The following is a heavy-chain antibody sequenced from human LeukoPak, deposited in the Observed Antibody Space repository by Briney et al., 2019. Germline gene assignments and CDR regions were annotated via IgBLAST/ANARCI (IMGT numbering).Heavy chain of an antibody. CDR3: AGAAAGTFVDY. CDR1: GGSIRGYY. Sequence: PSETLSLTCNVSGGSIRGYYWSWIRQPPGKGLEWIGYIYSSGSTNYNPSLKSRVTMSVDTSKNQFSLKLSSVTAADTAVYYCAGAAAGTFVDYWGQGTLVTVSS. V-gene: IGHV4-59*01. J-gene: IGHJ4*02. CDR2: IYSSGST. D-gene: IGHD6-13*01.